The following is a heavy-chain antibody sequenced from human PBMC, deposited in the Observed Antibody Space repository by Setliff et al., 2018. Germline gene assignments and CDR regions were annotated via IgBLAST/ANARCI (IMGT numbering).Heavy chain of an antibody. Sequence: SETLSLTCTVSGDYISSQYWSWIRQPPGKGLEWIGYISSRGSTDYNPSLKSRVTISEDTSRSQFSLKLSSVTAADTAVYYCARGGLNEGWGSYRFEGYYYYGMDVWGQGTTVTVS. CDR2: ISSRGST. V-gene: IGHV4-59*11. J-gene: IGHJ6*02. CDR1: GDYISSQY. CDR3: ARGGLNEGWGSYRFEGYYYYGMDV. D-gene: IGHD3-16*02.